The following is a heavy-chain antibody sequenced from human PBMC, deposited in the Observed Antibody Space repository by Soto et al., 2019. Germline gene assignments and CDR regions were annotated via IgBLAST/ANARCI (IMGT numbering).Heavy chain of an antibody. J-gene: IGHJ4*02. CDR2: IYSGGST. CDR1: GVTVSSKY. Sequence: PGGSLRPSCAASGVTVSSKYMSWVRPAPGKGLEWVSVIYSGGSTYYADSVKGRFTISRDNSKNTLYLQMNSLRAEDTAVYYCARDTYYYDSSGFDYWGQGTLVTVSS. V-gene: IGHV3-53*01. CDR3: ARDTYYYDSSGFDY. D-gene: IGHD3-22*01.